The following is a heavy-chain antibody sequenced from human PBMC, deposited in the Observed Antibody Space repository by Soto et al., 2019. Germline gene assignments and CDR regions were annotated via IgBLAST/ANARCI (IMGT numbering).Heavy chain of an antibody. CDR3: ARQIYDSDTGPNFQYYFDS. Sequence: GESLKISCKGSGYSFAGYWITWVRQKPGEGLEWMGRIDPSDSQTYYSPSFRGHVTISVTKSITTVFLQWSSLRASDTAMYYCARQIYDSDTGPNFQYYFDSWGQGTPVTVSS. V-gene: IGHV5-10-1*01. CDR2: IDPSDSQT. CDR1: GYSFAGYW. D-gene: IGHD3-22*01. J-gene: IGHJ4*02.